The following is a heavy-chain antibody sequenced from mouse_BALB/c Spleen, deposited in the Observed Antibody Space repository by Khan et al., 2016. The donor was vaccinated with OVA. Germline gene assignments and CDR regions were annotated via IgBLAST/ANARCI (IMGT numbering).Heavy chain of an antibody. V-gene: IGHV2-6-7*01. Sequence: VKLEESGPGLVAPSQSLSITCTVSGFSLTGYGVNWVRQPPGKGLEWLGMIWGDGSTDYNSALKSRLILSKDNSKSQVFLKMNSLQTDDTARYYCARAYYGNYREAMDYWGQGTSVTVSS. CDR2: IWGDGST. CDR1: GFSLTGYG. J-gene: IGHJ4*01. D-gene: IGHD2-10*01. CDR3: ARAYYGNYREAMDY.